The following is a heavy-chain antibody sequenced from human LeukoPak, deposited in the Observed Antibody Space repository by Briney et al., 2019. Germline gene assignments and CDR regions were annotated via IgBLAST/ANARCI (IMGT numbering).Heavy chain of an antibody. CDR1: GGSISSYY. Sequence: SETLSLTCTVSGGSISSYYWSWIRQPPGKGLEWIGYIHYSGSTNYNTSLRGRITISVDTSKNEFSLKLTSVTAADTAVYYCAGGNGWYYFWGQGTLVTVSS. D-gene: IGHD6-19*01. V-gene: IGHV4-59*01. CDR3: AGGNGWYYF. J-gene: IGHJ4*02. CDR2: IHYSGST.